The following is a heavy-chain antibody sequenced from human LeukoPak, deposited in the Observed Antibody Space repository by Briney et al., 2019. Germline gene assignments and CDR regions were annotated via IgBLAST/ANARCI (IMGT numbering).Heavy chain of an antibody. V-gene: IGHV4-59*01. CDR3: ARGTHSSSPDY. CDR2: IYYSGST. J-gene: IGHJ4*02. Sequence: SEAPSLTCTVSGGSISSYYWSWIRQPPGKGLEWIGYIYYSGSTNYNPSLKSRVTISVDTSKNQFSLKLSSATAADAAVYYCARGTHSSSPDYWGQGTLVTVSS. D-gene: IGHD6-6*01. CDR1: GGSISSYY.